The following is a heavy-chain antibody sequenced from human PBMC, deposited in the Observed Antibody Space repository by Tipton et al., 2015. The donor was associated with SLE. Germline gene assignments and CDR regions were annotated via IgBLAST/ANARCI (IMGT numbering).Heavy chain of an antibody. V-gene: IGHV4-39*07. CDR1: GGSIRNNNYY. CDR2: MFSSGNT. CDR3: ARGLFGGSYDY. D-gene: IGHD1-26*01. J-gene: IGHJ4*02. Sequence: TLSLTCTVSGGSIRNNNYYWAWIRQPPGKGLEWIGSMFSSGNTHYNPSLKSRVTISVDTSKNQFSLKLSSVTAADTAVYYCARGLFGGSYDYWGQGTLVTVSS.